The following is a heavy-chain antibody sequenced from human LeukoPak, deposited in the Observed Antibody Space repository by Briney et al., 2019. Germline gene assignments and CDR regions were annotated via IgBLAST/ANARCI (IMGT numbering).Heavy chain of an antibody. D-gene: IGHD3-3*01. CDR1: GFTFSNYE. Sequence: GGSLRLSCAASGFTFSNYEMHWVRQPPGEGLEWLAYITSDSTIYQADSVKGRFAISRDNAKNSLYLQMNSLRAEDTAVYYCARDGPTSYYDFWSGYYGSYYYYYMDVWGKGTTVTVSS. J-gene: IGHJ6*03. V-gene: IGHV3-69-1*01. CDR3: ARDGPTSYYDFWSGYYGSYYYYYMDV. CDR2: ITSDSTI.